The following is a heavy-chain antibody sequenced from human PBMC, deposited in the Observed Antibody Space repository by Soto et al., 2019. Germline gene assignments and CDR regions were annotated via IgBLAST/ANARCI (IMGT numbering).Heavy chain of an antibody. CDR2: ISAYNGNT. CDR3: ARVVMSSWFDP. J-gene: IGHJ5*02. Sequence: ASVKVSCKASGYMFTTYGISWVRQAPGQGLEWMGWISAYNGNTKYAQKLQGRVTMTTDTSTSTAYMELRSLRSDDTAVYYCARVVMSSWFDPWGQGTLVTVSS. V-gene: IGHV1-18*01. CDR1: GYMFTTYG.